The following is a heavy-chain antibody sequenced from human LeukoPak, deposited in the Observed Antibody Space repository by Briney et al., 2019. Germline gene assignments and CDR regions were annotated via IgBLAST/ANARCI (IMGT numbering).Heavy chain of an antibody. CDR1: GGTFSSYA. J-gene: IGHJ4*02. CDR3: AREASVLMVYANYYFDY. V-gene: IGHV1-69*05. Sequence: AASVKVSCKASGGTFSSYAISWVRQAPGQGLEWMGRIIPIFGTASYAQKFQGRVTITTDESTSTAYMELSSLRSEDTAVYYCAREASVLMVYANYYFDYWGQGTLVTVSS. D-gene: IGHD2-8*01. CDR2: IIPIFGTA.